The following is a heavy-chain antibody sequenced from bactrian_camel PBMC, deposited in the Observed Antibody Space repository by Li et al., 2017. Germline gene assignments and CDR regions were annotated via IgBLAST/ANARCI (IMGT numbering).Heavy chain of an antibody. D-gene: IGHD4*01. CDR1: SSAF. Sequence: HVQLVESGGGSVQPGGSLTLSCAPSSSAFMGWFRQAPGKEREGVASIYTEGGDTSYAASVKDRFTISQDNAKRTLYLVMNRLKADDTAVYYCAAGRNDSDRYGARRFTPPLRSRDYAYWGQGTQVTVS. V-gene: IGHV3S54*01. CDR3: AAGRNDSDRYGARRFTPPLRSRDYAY. J-gene: IGHJ4*01. CDR2: IYTEGGDT.